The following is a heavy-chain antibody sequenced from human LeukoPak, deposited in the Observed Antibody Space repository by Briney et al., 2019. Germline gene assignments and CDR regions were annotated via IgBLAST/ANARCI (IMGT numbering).Heavy chain of an antibody. V-gene: IGHV1-8*03. J-gene: IGHJ5*02. CDR1: GYTCINHD. D-gene: IGHD1-26*01. Sequence: ASVKVSCKGYGYTCINHDIDWVRQAAGQGLEWMGWMNSNSGNTGYAQKFQGRVTFTRDTSISTAYMELYSLTSDDTAVYYCARGSGRHGRDWFDPWGQGTLVTVSS. CDR2: MNSNSGNT. CDR3: ARGSGRHGRDWFDP.